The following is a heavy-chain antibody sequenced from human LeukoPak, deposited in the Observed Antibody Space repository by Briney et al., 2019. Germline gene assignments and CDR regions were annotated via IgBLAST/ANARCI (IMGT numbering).Heavy chain of an antibody. V-gene: IGHV4-30-2*01. CDR2: IYHSGST. Sequence: TSETLSLTCAVSGGSISSGGYSWSWIRQPPGKGLEWIGYIYHSGSTYYNPSLKSRVTISVDRSKNQFSLKLSSVTAADTAVYYCAREDNCGGDCHYSDYWGQGTLVTVSS. D-gene: IGHD2-21*02. J-gene: IGHJ4*02. CDR1: GGSISSGGYS. CDR3: AREDNCGGDCHYSDY.